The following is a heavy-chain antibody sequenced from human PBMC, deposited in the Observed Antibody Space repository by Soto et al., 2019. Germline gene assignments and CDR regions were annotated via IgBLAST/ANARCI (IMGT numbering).Heavy chain of an antibody. CDR3: ARDWDYDYVWGSYRHHDAFDI. D-gene: IGHD3-16*02. V-gene: IGHV3-48*02. CDR1: GFTFSSYS. CDR2: ISSSSSTI. Sequence: EVQLVESGGGLVQPGGSLRLSCAASGFTFSSYSMNWVRQAPGKGLEWVSYISSSSSTIYCADSVKGRFTISRDNAKNSLYLQMNSLRDEDTAVYYCARDWDYDYVWGSYRHHDAFDIWGQGTMVTVSS. J-gene: IGHJ3*02.